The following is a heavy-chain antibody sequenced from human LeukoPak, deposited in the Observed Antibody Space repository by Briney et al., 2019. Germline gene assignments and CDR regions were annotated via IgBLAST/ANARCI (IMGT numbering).Heavy chain of an antibody. CDR1: GYTFSSYE. V-gene: IGHV3-48*03. CDR2: ISSSGSTI. CDR3: ASDPWLVSIEGYFDY. D-gene: IGHD6-19*01. Sequence: GGSLRLSCAASGYTFSSYEMNWVRQAPGKGLEWVSYISSSGSTIYYADSVKGRFTISRDNAKNSLYLQMNSLRAEDTAVYYCASDPWLVSIEGYFDYWGQRTLVTVSS. J-gene: IGHJ4*02.